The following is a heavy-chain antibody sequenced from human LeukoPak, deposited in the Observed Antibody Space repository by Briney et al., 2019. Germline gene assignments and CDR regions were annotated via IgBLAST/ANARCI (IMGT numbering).Heavy chain of an antibody. CDR3: AREKSIAVAVKHGWSDP. CDR1: GGSISSYY. J-gene: IGHJ5*02. Sequence: SETLSLTCTVSGGSISSYYWSWIRQPAGKGLEWIGRIYTSGSTNYNPSLKSRVTMSVDTSKNQFSLKLSSVTAADTAVYYCAREKSIAVAVKHGWSDPWGQGTLVTVSS. V-gene: IGHV4-4*07. D-gene: IGHD6-19*01. CDR2: IYTSGST.